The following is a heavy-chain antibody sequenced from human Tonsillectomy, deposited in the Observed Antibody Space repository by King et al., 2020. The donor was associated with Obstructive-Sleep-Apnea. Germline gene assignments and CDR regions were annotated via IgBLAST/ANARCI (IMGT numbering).Heavy chain of an antibody. J-gene: IGHJ6*02. CDR3: ARGEVGAATNYYYYDLDV. Sequence: VQLQQWGAGLLKPSETLSLTCAVYGGSFSGDYWTWIRQPPGKGLEWIGEANHGGSTNYNPSLKSRVTISVDTPKNQFSLKVSSVTAADTAVYYCARGEVGAATNYYYYDLDVWGQGTTVTVSS. V-gene: IGHV4-34*01. CDR2: ANHGGST. CDR1: GGSFSGDY. D-gene: IGHD1-26*01.